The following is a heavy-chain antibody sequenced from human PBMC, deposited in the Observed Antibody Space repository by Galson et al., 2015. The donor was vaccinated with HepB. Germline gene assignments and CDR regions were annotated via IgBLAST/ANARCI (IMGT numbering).Heavy chain of an antibody. Sequence: SLRLSCAATGFTFSDYHMSWVRQAPGKGLEWISYSTSTNYTNYAASVKGRFTISRDNAKNSLYLDMNSLRADDTAVYYCARDDSSRAWSYYMDVWGNGTTVNVSS. D-gene: IGHD3-10*01. CDR1: GFTFSDYH. V-gene: IGHV3-11*06. J-gene: IGHJ6*04. CDR2: STSTNYT. CDR3: ARDDSSRAWSYYMDV.